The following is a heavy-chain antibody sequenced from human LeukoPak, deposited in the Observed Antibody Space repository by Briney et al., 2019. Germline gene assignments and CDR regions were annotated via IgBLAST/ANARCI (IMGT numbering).Heavy chain of an antibody. J-gene: IGHJ6*02. D-gene: IGHD2-15*01. V-gene: IGHV1-69*13. Sequence: SVKVSCKASGGTFSSYAISWVRQAPGQGLEWMGGIIPIFGTANYAQKFQGRVTITADESTSTAYMELSSLRSEDTAVYYCARDTSTPVAATWHYYYYGMDVWGQGTTVTVS. CDR3: ARDTSTPVAATWHYYYYGMDV. CDR2: IIPIFGTA. CDR1: GGTFSSYA.